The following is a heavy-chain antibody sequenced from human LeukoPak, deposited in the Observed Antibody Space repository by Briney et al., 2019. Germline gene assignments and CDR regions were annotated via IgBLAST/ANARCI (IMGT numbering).Heavy chain of an antibody. CDR3: ARGLYSSHFDY. CDR2: INWNGGST. CDR1: GFTLDDYG. V-gene: IGHV3-20*04. J-gene: IGHJ4*02. D-gene: IGHD6-19*01. Sequence: GGSLRLSCAASGFTLDDYGMSWVRQAPGKGLEWVSGINWNGGSTGYADSVKGRFTISRDNAKNSLYLQMNSLRAEDTALYYCARGLYSSHFDYWGQGTLVTVSS.